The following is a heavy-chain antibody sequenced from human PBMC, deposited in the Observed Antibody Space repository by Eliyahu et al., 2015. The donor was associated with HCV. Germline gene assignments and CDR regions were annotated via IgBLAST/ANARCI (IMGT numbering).Heavy chain of an antibody. CDR3: ASGGGGIAVAGTGGWFDP. V-gene: IGHV4-59*01. D-gene: IGHD6-19*01. J-gene: IGHJ5*02. CDR2: XCYSGGT. Sequence: QVQLQESGPGLVKPSETLSLXCTVSGGSXSRYYWRWIRQPPGKGLEWIAYXCYSGGTNHHPSXKXRVTISVDTSKNQFSLXLSSVTAADTAVYYCASGGGGIAVAGTGGWFDPWGQGTLVTVSS. CDR1: GGSXSRYY.